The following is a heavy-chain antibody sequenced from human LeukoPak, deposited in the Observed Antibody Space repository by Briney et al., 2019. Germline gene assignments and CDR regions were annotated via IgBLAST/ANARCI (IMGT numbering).Heavy chain of an antibody. CDR2: IRSKAYGGTT. V-gene: IGHV3-49*04. J-gene: IGHJ4*02. CDR1: GFTFGDYA. D-gene: IGHD2-2*01. CDR3: TSLWYCSSTSCSGFDY. Sequence: PGRSLRLSCTASGFTFGDYAMSWVHQAPGKGLEWVGFIRSKAYGGTTEYAASVKGRFTISRDDSKSIAYLQMNSLKTEDTAVYYCTSLWYCSSTSCSGFDYWGQGTLVTVSS.